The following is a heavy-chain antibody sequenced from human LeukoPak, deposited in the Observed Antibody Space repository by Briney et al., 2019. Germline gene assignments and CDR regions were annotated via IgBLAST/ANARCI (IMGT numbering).Heavy chain of an antibody. CDR2: IYYRGHT. CDR3: ARDYGYDAFDI. D-gene: IGHD3-10*01. V-gene: IGHV4-59*01. J-gene: IGHJ3*02. CDR1: GGSISNFY. Sequence: SETLSLTCTVSGGSISNFYWSWIRQPPGKGLEWIGYIYYRGHTNYNPSLKSRVTISVDTSKNQFSLKLSSVTAADTAVYYCARDYGYDAFDIWGQGTMVTVSS.